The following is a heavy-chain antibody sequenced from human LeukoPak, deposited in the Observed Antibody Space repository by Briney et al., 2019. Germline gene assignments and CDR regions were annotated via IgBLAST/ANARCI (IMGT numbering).Heavy chain of an antibody. D-gene: IGHD3-22*01. J-gene: IGHJ1*01. CDR2: ISAYNGNT. V-gene: IGHV1-18*01. Sequence: ASVKVSCKASGYTFTSYGISWVRQAPGQGLEWMGWISAYNGNTNYAQKLQGRVTMTTDTSTSTAYMGLRSLRSDDTAVYYCARDLAKLTMIVVRYFQHWGQGTLVTVSS. CDR3: ARDLAKLTMIVVRYFQH. CDR1: GYTFTSYG.